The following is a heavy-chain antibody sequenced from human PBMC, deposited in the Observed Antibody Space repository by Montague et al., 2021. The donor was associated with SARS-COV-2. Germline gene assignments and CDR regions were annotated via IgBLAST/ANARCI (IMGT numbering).Heavy chain of an antibody. CDR1: GFDSDFYA. CDR3: AKGPGYSGYEGYFDY. CDR2: ISWKSDRI. D-gene: IGHD5-12*01. V-gene: IGHV3-9*02. J-gene: IGHJ4*02. Sequence: SLRLSCAASGFDSDFYAMQWARQAPGKGLEWVAGISWKSDRIGYADSVKGRFIISRDNAKNSLYLQMNSLRPEDTAFYYCAKGPGYSGYEGYFDYWGQGALVIVSS.